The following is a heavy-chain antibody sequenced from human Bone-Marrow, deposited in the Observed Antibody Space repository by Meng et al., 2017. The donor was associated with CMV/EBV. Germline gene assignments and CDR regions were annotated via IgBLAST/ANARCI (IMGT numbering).Heavy chain of an antibody. V-gene: IGHV4-61*01. D-gene: IGHD4-17*01. CDR2: IYYSGST. J-gene: IGHJ4*02. CDR3: ARGVTTYYFDY. CDR1: GRSVSSGSYY. Sequence: SETLSLTCTVSGRSVSSGSYYWSWIRQPPGKGLEWSGYIYYSGSTNYNTSLKCRVTISVDTSKNQFSLKLRSVTAADTAVYYCARGVTTYYFDYWGQGTLVTVSS.